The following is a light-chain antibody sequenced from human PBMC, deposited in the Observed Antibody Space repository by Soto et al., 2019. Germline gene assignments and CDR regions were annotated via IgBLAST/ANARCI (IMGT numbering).Light chain of an antibody. CDR3: CSYAGSGTFV. J-gene: IGLJ1*01. CDR1: SSDVGSYDL. V-gene: IGLV2-23*01. Sequence: QSALTQPASVSGSPGQSITISCTGTSSDVGSYDLVSWYQQPPGKAPKLMIYEDTKRPSGISTRFSGSKSSNAASLTISGLQAEDEADYYCCSYAGSGTFVFGTGTKVTVL. CDR2: EDT.